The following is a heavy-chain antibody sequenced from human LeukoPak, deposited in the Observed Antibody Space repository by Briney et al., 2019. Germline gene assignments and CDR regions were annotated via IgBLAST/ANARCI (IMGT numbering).Heavy chain of an antibody. CDR2: ISADNGNT. V-gene: IGHV1-18*01. J-gene: IGHJ6*02. CDR1: GYSFINYG. Sequence: GASVKVSCKASGYSFINYGVSWVRQAPGQGLEWMGWISADNGNTNYAQKLQGRVTMTTDTSTCTAYMELRSLRSDDTAVYYCGRDWSGSYSWARFYYYGMDVWGQGTTATVSS. CDR3: GRDWSGSYSWARFYYYGMDV. D-gene: IGHD1-26*01.